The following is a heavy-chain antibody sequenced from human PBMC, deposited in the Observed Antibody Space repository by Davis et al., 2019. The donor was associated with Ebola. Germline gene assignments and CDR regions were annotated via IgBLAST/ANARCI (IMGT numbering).Heavy chain of an antibody. CDR1: GFTFSSYT. V-gene: IGHV3-53*01. Sequence: GGSLRLSCAASGFTFSSYTMNWVRQAPGKGLQWVSIIHSGGYTHYTDSVKGRFTISRDNSKNTLYLQMNSLRAEDTAVYYCARKSTSSPFDYWGQGTLVTVSS. CDR2: IHSGGYT. J-gene: IGHJ4*02. CDR3: ARKSTSSPFDY.